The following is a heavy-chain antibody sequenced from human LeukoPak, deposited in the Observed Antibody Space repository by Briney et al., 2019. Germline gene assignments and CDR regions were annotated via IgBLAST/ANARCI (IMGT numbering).Heavy chain of an antibody. D-gene: IGHD3-16*02. CDR1: GYTFTSYD. J-gene: IGHJ3*02. CDR2: MNPNSGNT. Sequence: ASVKVSCKASGYTFTSYDINWVRQATGQGLEWMGWMNPNSGNTGYAQKFQGRVTMTRNTFISTAYMELSSLRSEDTAVYYCARVSAFGGVIVLVRDAFDIWGQGTMVTVSS. V-gene: IGHV1-8*01. CDR3: ARVSAFGGVIVLVRDAFDI.